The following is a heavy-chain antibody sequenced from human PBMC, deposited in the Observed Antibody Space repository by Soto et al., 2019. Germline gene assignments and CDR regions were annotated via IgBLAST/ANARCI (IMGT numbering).Heavy chain of an antibody. V-gene: IGHV3-48*01. CDR2: ISPAGSSI. CDR3: AKDRGGSGAFDI. D-gene: IGHD3-10*01. J-gene: IGHJ3*02. Sequence: EGQLVEFGGGLVKPGGALRLYCAASGFSFSIYSYYWVRQATGKGREWLSYISPAGSSIYYADSVKGRFTISRDSARDSVYLQMNSLRAEDTAVYYCAKDRGGSGAFDIWGQGTMVTVS. CDR1: GFSFSIYS.